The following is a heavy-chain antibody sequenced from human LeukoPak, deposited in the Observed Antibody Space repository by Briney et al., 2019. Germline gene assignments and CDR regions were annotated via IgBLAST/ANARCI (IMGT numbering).Heavy chain of an antibody. D-gene: IGHD5-18*01. Sequence: PGRSLRLSCAASGFTFSIYWMNWVRQAPGKGLEWVSCISGGSSYIYYADSLKGRFTISRDNAKNSLFLQMNSLRAEDTAVYYCARAVDTALVANYFDYWGQGTLVTVSS. V-gene: IGHV3-21*01. J-gene: IGHJ4*02. CDR3: ARAVDTALVANYFDY. CDR2: ISGGSSYI. CDR1: GFTFSIYW.